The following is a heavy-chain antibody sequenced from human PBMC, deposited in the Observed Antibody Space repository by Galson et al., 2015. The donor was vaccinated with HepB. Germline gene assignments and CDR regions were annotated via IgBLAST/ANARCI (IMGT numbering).Heavy chain of an antibody. D-gene: IGHD3-22*01. CDR3: AREDDSSGYRPTDY. V-gene: IGHV3-7*03. CDR1: GFTFSSYW. J-gene: IGHJ4*02. CDR2: IKQDGSEK. Sequence: SLRLSCAASGFTFSSYWMSWVRQAPGKGLEWVANIKQDGSEKYYVDSVKGRFTISRDNAKNSLYLQMNSPRAEDTAVYYCAREDDSSGYRPTDYWGQGTLVTVSS.